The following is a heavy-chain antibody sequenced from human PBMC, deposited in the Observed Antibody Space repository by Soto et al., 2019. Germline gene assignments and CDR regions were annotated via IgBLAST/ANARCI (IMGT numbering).Heavy chain of an antibody. Sequence: QVQLVESGGGVVQPGRSLRLSCAASGFTVSNYGMNWVRQAPGKGLEWVAVISYDGSQKYYADSVKGRFTFSRDISKNTLPLQMNTLRPEETVVYYCVKETPVKRPRYDSSGYYYYDYWGQGTLVTVSS. CDR3: VKETPVKRPRYDSSGYYYYDY. CDR1: GFTVSNYG. V-gene: IGHV3-30*18. CDR2: ISYDGSQK. D-gene: IGHD3-22*01. J-gene: IGHJ4*02.